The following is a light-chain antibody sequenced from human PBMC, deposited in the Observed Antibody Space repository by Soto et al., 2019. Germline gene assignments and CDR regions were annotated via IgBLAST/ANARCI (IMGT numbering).Light chain of an antibody. J-gene: IGLJ1*01. V-gene: IGLV2-14*01. Sequence: SALTQPASVSGSPGLSIAISCTGTSSDVGGYNSVSWYQQHPGKAPKLMIYDVSNRPSGVSNRFSGSKSGNTASLTISGLQAEDESDYYCSAYTTGGSYVFGTGTKVTDL. CDR1: SSDVGGYNS. CDR2: DVS. CDR3: SAYTTGGSYV.